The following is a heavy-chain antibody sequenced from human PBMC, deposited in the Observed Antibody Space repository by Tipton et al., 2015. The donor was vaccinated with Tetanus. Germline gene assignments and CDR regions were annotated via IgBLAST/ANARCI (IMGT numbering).Heavy chain of an antibody. CDR1: GFTFSSYA. V-gene: IGHV3-23*01. CDR3: ARKSPWGSGNYYTSYLDS. CDR2: ISGSGGST. D-gene: IGHD3-10*01. Sequence: SLRLSCAASGFTFSSYAMSWVRQAPGKGLEWVSAISGSGGSTYYADSVKGRFTISRDNSKNSLYLQMNSLRAEDTALYFCARKSPWGSGNYYTSYLDSWGQGTLVTVSS. J-gene: IGHJ4*02.